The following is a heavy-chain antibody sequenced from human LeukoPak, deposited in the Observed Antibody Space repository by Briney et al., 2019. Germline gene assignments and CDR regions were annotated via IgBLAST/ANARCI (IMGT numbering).Heavy chain of an antibody. J-gene: IGHJ6*03. V-gene: IGHV1-2*02. Sequence: ASVKVSCKASGYTFTGYYMHWVRQAPGQGLEWMGWINPNNGDTNYGQKFQGRVTMTRDTSISTAYMELSRLRSDDTAVYHCVRRRAYYYYMDVWGKGTTVTISS. CDR2: INPNNGDT. CDR3: VRRRAYYYYMDV. CDR1: GYTFTGYY.